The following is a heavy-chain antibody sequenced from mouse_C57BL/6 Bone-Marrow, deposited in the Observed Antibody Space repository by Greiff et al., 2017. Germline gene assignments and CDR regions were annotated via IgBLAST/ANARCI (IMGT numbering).Heavy chain of an antibody. Sequence: VMLVESGPGLVQPSQSLSITCTVSGFSLTSYGVHWVRQSPGQGLEWLGVIWSGGSTDYNAAFISRLSISKDNSKSQVFFKMNSLQADDTAIYYCARTAIYYDYDGDAMDYWGQGTSVTVSS. CDR1: GFSLTSYG. V-gene: IGHV2-2*01. J-gene: IGHJ4*01. CDR2: IWSGGST. CDR3: ARTAIYYDYDGDAMDY. D-gene: IGHD2-4*01.